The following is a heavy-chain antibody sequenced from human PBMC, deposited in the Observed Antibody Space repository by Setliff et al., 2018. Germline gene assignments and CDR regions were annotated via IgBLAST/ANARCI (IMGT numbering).Heavy chain of an antibody. CDR2: INPYNGVT. CDR3: ARINFYVSSGYYYASDN. J-gene: IGHJ4*02. CDR1: GYTFTSYG. V-gene: IGHV1-18*01. Sequence: GASVKVSCKASGYTFTSYGISWVRQAPGQGLEWMGYINPYNGVTYYAQNVQARVTVTTDTSTSTAYMELRSLRSDDTAVYYCARINFYVSSGYYYASDNWGQGTLVTVSS. D-gene: IGHD3-22*01.